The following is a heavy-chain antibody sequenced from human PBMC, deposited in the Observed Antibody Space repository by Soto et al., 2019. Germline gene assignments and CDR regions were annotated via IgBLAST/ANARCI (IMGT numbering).Heavy chain of an antibody. V-gene: IGHV3-30*18. D-gene: IGHD6-19*01. CDR3: AKGGRQWLVTSDFNY. Sequence: VQLVESGGGVVQPGRSLRLSCAASGFTFSDYAMHWVRQAPGKGLEWVAVVSHDGRNTHSADSVKGRFTISRDSSKNTVSLEMTSLRAEDTAVDYCAKGGRQWLVTSDFNYWGQGALVTVSS. J-gene: IGHJ4*02. CDR2: VSHDGRNT. CDR1: GFTFSDYA.